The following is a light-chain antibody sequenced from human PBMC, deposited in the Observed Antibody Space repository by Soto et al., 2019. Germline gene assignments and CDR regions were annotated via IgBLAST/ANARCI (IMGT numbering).Light chain of an antibody. J-gene: IGLJ1*01. CDR2: EVN. Sequence: QSVLTQPASVSGSPGQSITISCTATSSDVGGFNYVSWYQQHPGKAPKLMIYEVNNRPSGLSNRFSGSKSGNTASLTVSGLQAEDEADYYCTSYTSSSTPYVFGSGTKGHRP. CDR3: TSYTSSSTPYV. CDR1: SSDVGGFNY. V-gene: IGLV2-14*01.